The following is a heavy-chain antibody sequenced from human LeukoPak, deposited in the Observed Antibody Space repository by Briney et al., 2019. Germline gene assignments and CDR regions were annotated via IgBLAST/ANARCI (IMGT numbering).Heavy chain of an antibody. D-gene: IGHD3-10*01. V-gene: IGHV3-23*01. CDR2: LSGSGITT. CDR1: GFTFSNSA. CDR3: ARAPSGLIKGSYDI. J-gene: IGHJ3*02. Sequence: GGSLRLSCAASGFTFSNSAMSWVRQAPGKGLEWVSTLSGSGITTYYADSVKGRFTISRDNSWNTLYLHMHSLRADDTGIYYCARAPSGLIKGSYDIWGQGTKVTVSA.